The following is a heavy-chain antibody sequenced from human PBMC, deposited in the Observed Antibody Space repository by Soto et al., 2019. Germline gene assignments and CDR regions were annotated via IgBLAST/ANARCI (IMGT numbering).Heavy chain of an antibody. Sequence: GGSLRLSCAASGFTFSSYWMSWVRQAPGKGLEWVANIKQDGSEKYYVDSVKGRFTISRDNAKNSLYLQMNSLRAEDTAVYYCARDLVLEDIVYFDYWGQGTLVTVPS. V-gene: IGHV3-7*01. CDR2: IKQDGSEK. D-gene: IGHD2-15*01. J-gene: IGHJ4*02. CDR1: GFTFSSYW. CDR3: ARDLVLEDIVYFDY.